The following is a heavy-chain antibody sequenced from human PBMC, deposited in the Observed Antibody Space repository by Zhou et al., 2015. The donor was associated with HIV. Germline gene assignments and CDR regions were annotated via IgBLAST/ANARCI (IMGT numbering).Heavy chain of an antibody. CDR2: IIPIFGTA. D-gene: IGHD3-22*01. CDR3: ARENYYDSKLGFDY. CDR1: GGTFSSYA. Sequence: QVQLVQSGAEVKKPGSSVKVSCKASGGTFSSYAISWVRQAPGQGLEWMGGIIPIFGTANYAQKFQGRVTITADESTSTAYMELSSLRSEDTAVYYCARENYYDSKLGFDYWGQGTLVTVSS. J-gene: IGHJ4*02. V-gene: IGHV1-69*01.